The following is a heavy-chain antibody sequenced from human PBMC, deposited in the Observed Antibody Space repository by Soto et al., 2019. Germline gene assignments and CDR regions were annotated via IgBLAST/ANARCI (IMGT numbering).Heavy chain of an antibody. J-gene: IGHJ4*02. D-gene: IGHD6-19*01. CDR3: AKDSVAGTNFAY. Sequence: EVQLLESGGGLVQPGGSLRLSCAASGFTFSSYAMSWVRQAPGKGLEWVSAISGSGGSTYYADSVKGRFTISRDNSKNPLYLQMNSLRAEDTAVYYCAKDSVAGTNFAYWGQGTLVTVSS. V-gene: IGHV3-23*01. CDR1: GFTFSSYA. CDR2: ISGSGGST.